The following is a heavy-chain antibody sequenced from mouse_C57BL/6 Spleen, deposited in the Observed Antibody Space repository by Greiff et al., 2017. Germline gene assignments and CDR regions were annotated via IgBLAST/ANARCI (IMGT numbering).Heavy chain of an antibody. Sequence: QVQLQQSGAELVRPGTSVKVSCKASGYAFTNYLIEWVKQRPGQGLEWIGVINPGSGGTNYNEKFKGKATLTADKSSSTAYMQLSSLTSEDSAVYFCARHGNWEYYAMDYWGQGTSVTVSS. D-gene: IGHD2-1*01. CDR2: INPGSGGT. CDR1: GYAFTNYL. V-gene: IGHV1-54*01. CDR3: ARHGNWEYYAMDY. J-gene: IGHJ4*01.